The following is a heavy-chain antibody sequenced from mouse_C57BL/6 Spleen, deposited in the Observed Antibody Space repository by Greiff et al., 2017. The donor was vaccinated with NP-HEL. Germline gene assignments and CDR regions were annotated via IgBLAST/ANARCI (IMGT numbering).Heavy chain of an antibody. V-gene: IGHV3-6*01. CDR3: ARDPEGYDDY. CDR1: GYSITSGYY. Sequence: EVQLVESGPGLVKPSQSLSLTCSVTGYSITSGYYWNWIRQFPGNKLEWMGYISYDGSNNYNPSLKNRISITRDTSKNQFFLKLNSVTTEDTATYYCARDPEGYDDYWGQGTTLTVSS. J-gene: IGHJ2*01. D-gene: IGHD2-2*01. CDR2: ISYDGSN.